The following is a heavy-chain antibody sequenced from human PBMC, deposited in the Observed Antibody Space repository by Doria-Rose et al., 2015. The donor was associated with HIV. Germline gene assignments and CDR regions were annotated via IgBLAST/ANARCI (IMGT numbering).Heavy chain of an antibody. Sequence: QIALKEPGPVLVKPTEALTLTCTVSGVSLSSPGMGVSWIRQPPGKALEWLANIFSDDERSYKTSLKSRLTIARGTAKSQVVLTMTDMDPVDTATYYCASIKSSRWYHKYYFDFWGQGTLVIVAA. J-gene: IGHJ4*02. CDR2: IFSDDER. D-gene: IGHD6-13*01. CDR1: GVSLSSPGMG. V-gene: IGHV2-26*01. CDR3: ASIKSSRWYHKYYFDF.